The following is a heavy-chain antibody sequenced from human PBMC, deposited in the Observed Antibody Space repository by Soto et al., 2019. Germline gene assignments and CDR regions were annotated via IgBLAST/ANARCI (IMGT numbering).Heavy chain of an antibody. V-gene: IGHV3-23*01. J-gene: IGHJ4*02. CDR3: TKWLIFFDY. CDR2: IGIGGDAT. CDR1: EFIFTSTV. Sequence: EMQLLGSGGGLVQPGGSLRLSCAASEFIFTSTVMNWVRQAPGKGLEWVSTIGIGGDATHYADSVKGRFTISRDNSKDTFYLQMDSLNAEDTALYYCTKWLIFFDYWDQGTLVTVSS. D-gene: IGHD2-21*01.